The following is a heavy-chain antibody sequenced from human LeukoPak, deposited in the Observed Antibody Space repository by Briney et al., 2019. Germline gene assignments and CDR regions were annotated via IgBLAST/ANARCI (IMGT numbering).Heavy chain of an antibody. Sequence: GGSLRLSCAASGFTFSGSAMHWVRQASGKGLEWVGRIRSKANSYATAYAASVKGRFTISRDDSKNTAYLQMNSLKTEDTAVYYCTRHLRRGGILYYYGMDVWGQGTTVTVSS. CDR3: TRHLRRGGILYYYGMDV. D-gene: IGHD6-25*01. J-gene: IGHJ6*02. V-gene: IGHV3-73*01. CDR1: GFTFSGSA. CDR2: IRSKANSYAT.